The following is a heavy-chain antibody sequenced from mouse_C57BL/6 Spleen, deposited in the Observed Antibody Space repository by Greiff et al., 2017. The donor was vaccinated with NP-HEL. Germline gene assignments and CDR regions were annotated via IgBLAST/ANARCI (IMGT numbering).Heavy chain of an antibody. CDR1: GYTFTDYY. Sequence: EVQLQQSGPELVKPGASVKISCKASGYTFTDYYMNWVKQSHGKSLEWIGDINPNNGGTSYNQKFKGKATLTVDKSSSTAYMELRSLTSEDSAVYYCARGSYDRYYAMDYWGQGTSVTVSS. D-gene: IGHD2-12*01. V-gene: IGHV1-26*01. CDR3: ARGSYDRYYAMDY. J-gene: IGHJ4*01. CDR2: INPNNGGT.